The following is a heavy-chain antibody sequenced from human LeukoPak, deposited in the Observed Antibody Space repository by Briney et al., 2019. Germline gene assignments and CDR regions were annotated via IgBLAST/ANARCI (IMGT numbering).Heavy chain of an antibody. CDR2: VSAYNGKT. CDR1: GYTFTSYG. D-gene: IGHD4-23*01. V-gene: IGHV1-18*01. J-gene: IGHJ4*02. Sequence: ASVKVSCKASGYTFTSYGISWVRQAPGQGLEWMGWVSAYNGKTNYAQKLQGRVTMTADTSTSTAYMELRSLRSDDTAVYYCARNSRVASTSGLNYWGQGTLVTVSS. CDR3: ARNSRVASTSGLNY.